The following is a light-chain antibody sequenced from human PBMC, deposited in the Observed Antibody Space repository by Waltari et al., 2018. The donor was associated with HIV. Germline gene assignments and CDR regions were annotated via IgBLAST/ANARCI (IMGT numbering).Light chain of an antibody. CDR2: KNY. CDR1: SSHIGNVT. V-gene: IGLV1-47*01. J-gene: IGLJ1*01. CDR3: VGWDGSLSGYV. Sequence: QSVLTQPPSASGSPGQTVPISCSGSSSHIGNVTVSWYQHLPGMTPKLLIYKNYQRPSGVPDRFAGSKSGTSASLAISGLRSEDEADYYCVGWDGSLSGYVFGAGTKVTVL.